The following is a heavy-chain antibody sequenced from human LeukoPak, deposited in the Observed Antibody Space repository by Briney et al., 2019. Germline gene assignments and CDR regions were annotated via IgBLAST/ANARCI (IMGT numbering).Heavy chain of an antibody. CDR1: GFTFSSHW. Sequence: GGSLRLSCAASGFTFSSHWMHWVRQAPGRGLEWVAAISYDGNSQHYGAPVKGRFTISRDNSKNTVYLQINTLRTDDTAIYYCAKPYPTLTTSAVLDNWGQGTLVTVSS. D-gene: IGHD1-1*01. CDR2: ISYDGNSQ. V-gene: IGHV3-30*18. CDR3: AKPYPTLTTSAVLDN. J-gene: IGHJ4*02.